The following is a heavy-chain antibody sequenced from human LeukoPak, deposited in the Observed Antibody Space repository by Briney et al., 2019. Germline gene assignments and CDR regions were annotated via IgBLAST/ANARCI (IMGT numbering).Heavy chain of an antibody. CDR2: INPSGGST. D-gene: IGHD5-18*01. CDR3: ARDSGPGEQLWSPNYYYYGMDV. J-gene: IGHJ6*02. CDR1: GYTFTSYY. Sequence: ASVKVSCKASGYTFTSYYMHWVRQAPGQGLEWMGIINPSGGSTSYAQKFQGRVTMTRDTSTSTVYMELSSLRSEDTAVYYCARDSGPGEQLWSPNYYYYGMDVWGQGTTVTVSS. V-gene: IGHV1-46*01.